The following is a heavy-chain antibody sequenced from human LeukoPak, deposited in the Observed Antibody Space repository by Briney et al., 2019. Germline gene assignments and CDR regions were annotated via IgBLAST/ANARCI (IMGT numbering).Heavy chain of an antibody. D-gene: IGHD3-3*01. CDR1: GFTFSDYY. Sequence: PGGSLRLSCAASGFTFSDYYMSWIRQAPGKGLEWLSHISSRSTYTNYAGSVKGRFTISRDNAKNSLYLQMNSLRAEDTAVYYCARYDHYLDYWGQGTLVTVSS. J-gene: IGHJ4*02. CDR2: ISSRSTYT. CDR3: ARYDHYLDY. V-gene: IGHV3-11*03.